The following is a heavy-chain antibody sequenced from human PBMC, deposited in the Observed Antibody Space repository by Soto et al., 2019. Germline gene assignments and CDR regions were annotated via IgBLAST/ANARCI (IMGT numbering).Heavy chain of an antibody. V-gene: IGHV3-23*01. CDR1: GFVFNNYG. CDR2: ISISAAT. CDR3: AGQLWDTDF. J-gene: IGHJ4*02. Sequence: GGSLRLSCAASGFVFNNYGLAWVRQVAGKGLEWVSSISISAATHYADSVKGRFNITRDNSKSTMYLQMNSLRVDDTAIYYCAGQLWDTDFWGQGTLVTVSS. D-gene: IGHD2-21*01.